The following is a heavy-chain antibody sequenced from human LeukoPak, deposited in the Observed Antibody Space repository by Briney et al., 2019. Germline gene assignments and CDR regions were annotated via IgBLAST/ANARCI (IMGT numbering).Heavy chain of an antibody. J-gene: IGHJ5*02. CDR3: ATDAGYWLDP. CDR1: GHTFTTDD. D-gene: IGHD1-14*01. CDR2: MNPKTGNT. Sequence: ASVKVSCKASGHTFTTDDINWVRQAPGHGLEWMGWMNPKTGNTGYAQKFQGRVTMTRDTSISTAYMELSSLRSDDTAVYYCATDAGYWLDPWGQGTLVTVST. V-gene: IGHV1-8*01.